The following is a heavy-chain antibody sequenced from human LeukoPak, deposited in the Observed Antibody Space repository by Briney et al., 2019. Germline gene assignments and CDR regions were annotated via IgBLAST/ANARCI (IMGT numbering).Heavy chain of an antibody. V-gene: IGHV4-39*01. CDR3: ARLELWQYYFDH. CDR1: GGSISSSSYY. J-gene: IGHJ4*02. D-gene: IGHD5-18*01. Sequence: SETLSLTCTVSGGSISSSSYYWGWIRQPPGKGLEWIGSIYYSGSTYYNPSLKSRVTISVDTSKNQFSLKLSSVTAADTAVYYCARLELWQYYFDHWGQGTLVTVSS. CDR2: IYYSGST.